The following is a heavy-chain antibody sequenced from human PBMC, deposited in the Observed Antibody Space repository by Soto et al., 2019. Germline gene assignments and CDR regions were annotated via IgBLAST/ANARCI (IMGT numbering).Heavy chain of an antibody. Sequence: ASVKVSCKASGYTFTGDYMHWVRQAPGQGLEWMGWINPNSGGTNYAQKFQGWVTMTRDTSISTAYMELSRLRSDETAVYYCEREFKIVRAMEGGYYFDYWGQGTLVTVSS. V-gene: IGHV1-2*04. J-gene: IGHJ4*02. CDR2: INPNSGGT. CDR1: GYTFTGDY. CDR3: EREFKIVRAMEGGYYFDY. D-gene: IGHD1-26*01.